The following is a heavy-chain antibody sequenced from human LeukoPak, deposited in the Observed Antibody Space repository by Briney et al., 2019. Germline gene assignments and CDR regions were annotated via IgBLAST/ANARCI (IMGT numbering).Heavy chain of an antibody. J-gene: IGHJ4*02. CDR3: VRASGTTRSGGDY. Sequence: SETLSLTCTASGDSSSTYFWNWVRQPPGKGLEWIGFIQYSGSTYYNPSLNSRVTVSLDTSKNHFSPKLSSVTAADTAVYYCVRASGTTRSGGDYWGQGTLVTVSS. V-gene: IGHV4-59*01. CDR1: GDSSSTYF. CDR2: IQYSGST. D-gene: IGHD1-1*01.